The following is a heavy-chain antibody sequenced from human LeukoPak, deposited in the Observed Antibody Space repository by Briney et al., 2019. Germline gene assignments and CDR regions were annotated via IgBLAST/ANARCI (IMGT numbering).Heavy chain of an antibody. D-gene: IGHD3-16*01. CDR1: GYTFTSYG. V-gene: IGHV1-18*01. CDR2: ISAYNGNT. CDR3: ARGFMLGGVIGYYYYMDV. Sequence: ASVKVSCKASGYTFTSYGISWVRQAPGQGLEWMGWISAYNGNTNYAQKLQGRVTMTTDTSTSTAYMELSSLRSEDTAVYYCARGFMLGGVIGYYYYMDVWGKGTTVTVSS. J-gene: IGHJ6*03.